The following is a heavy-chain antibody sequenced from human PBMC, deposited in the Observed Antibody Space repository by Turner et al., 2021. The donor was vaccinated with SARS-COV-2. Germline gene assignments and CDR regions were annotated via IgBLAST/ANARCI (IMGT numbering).Heavy chain of an antibody. V-gene: IGHV3-21*01. CDR1: GFTFSSYS. CDR2: ISSSSSYI. Sequence: EVQLVESGGGLVKYGGSLRLSCAASGFTFSSYSMNWVRQAHGKGLGWVSSISSSSSYIFYADSVKGRFNISRDNAKNSLYLQMNSLRTEDTAVYYCARDHRPVVVPAAKRAGSYYYGMDVWGQGTTVTVSS. CDR3: ARDHRPVVVPAAKRAGSYYYGMDV. J-gene: IGHJ6*02. D-gene: IGHD2-2*01.